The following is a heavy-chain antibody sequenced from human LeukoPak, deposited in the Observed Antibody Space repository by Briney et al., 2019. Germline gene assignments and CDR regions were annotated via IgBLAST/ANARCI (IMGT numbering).Heavy chain of an antibody. CDR1: GFIFSGYP. CDR3: ARGVGVIDY. V-gene: IGHV3-48*02. D-gene: IGHD2-15*01. Sequence: GGSLRLSCAASGFIFSGYPMNWVRQAPGKGLEWASYISSSSSPTYYADSVKGRFTISRDNARNSLYLQINSLRDEDTAVYYCARGVGVIDYWGQGTLVTVSS. J-gene: IGHJ4*02. CDR2: ISSSSSPT.